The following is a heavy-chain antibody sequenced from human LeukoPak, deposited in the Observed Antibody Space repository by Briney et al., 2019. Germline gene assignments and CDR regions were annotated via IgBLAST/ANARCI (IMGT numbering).Heavy chain of an antibody. J-gene: IGHJ4*02. CDR2: ISNSGGYT. CDR1: GFIVRNYA. CDR3: AKDSGQWLRSPFDY. Sequence: GGSLRLSCAASGFIVRNYAMSWVRQAPGKGLEWVSGISNSGGYTYYADSVRGRFTISRDNSKNTLYLQMNSLRAEDTAVYYCAKDSGQWLRSPFDYWGQGTLVAVSS. V-gene: IGHV3-23*01. D-gene: IGHD5-12*01.